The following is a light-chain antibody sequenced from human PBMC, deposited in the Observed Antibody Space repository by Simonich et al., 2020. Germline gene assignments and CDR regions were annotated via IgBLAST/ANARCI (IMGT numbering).Light chain of an antibody. J-gene: IGLJ2*01. Sequence: QSALTQPASVSGSPGQSITISCTGTSSDVGSYNLVSWYQQHPGKAPKRMIYEGSKRPSGVSNRCSGSKSGNTASLTISGLQAEDEADYYCCSYAGSSTSVVFGGGTKLTVL. V-gene: IGLV2-23*01. CDR3: CSYAGSSTSVV. CDR2: EGS. CDR1: SSDVGSYNL.